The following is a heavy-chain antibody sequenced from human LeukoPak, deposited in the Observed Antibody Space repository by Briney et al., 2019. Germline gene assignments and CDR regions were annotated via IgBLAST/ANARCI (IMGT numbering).Heavy chain of an antibody. CDR2: MYVSGST. J-gene: IGHJ5*02. Sequence: SETLSLTCTVAGDSISSYYWSWIRQPAGKGLEWIGRMYVSGSTNYSPSLKSRVTMSVDTSKNQFSLKMTSVTAADTAFYYCARDMVRGVKAYLSWFDPWGQVILVTVST. V-gene: IGHV4-4*07. CDR1: GDSISSYY. CDR3: ARDMVRGVKAYLSWFDP. D-gene: IGHD3-10*01.